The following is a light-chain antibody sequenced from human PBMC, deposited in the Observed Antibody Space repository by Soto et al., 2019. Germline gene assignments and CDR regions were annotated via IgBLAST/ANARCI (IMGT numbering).Light chain of an antibody. V-gene: IGKV1-6*01. J-gene: IGKJ1*01. Sequence: IQMTQSPSSLSASVGDRVTLTCRASQAITDDLAWYQQKPGKAPNLLIYAASNLQSAVTSSCSGSGSGTDFTLTISSLQPEDFAYYYGLQDYNSPRTFGQGTKVEI. CDR2: AAS. CDR1: QAITDD. CDR3: LQDYNSPRT.